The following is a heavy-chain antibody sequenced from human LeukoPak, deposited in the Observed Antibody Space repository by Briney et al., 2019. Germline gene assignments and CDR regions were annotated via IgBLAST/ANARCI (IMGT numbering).Heavy chain of an antibody. J-gene: IGHJ4*02. Sequence: SETLSLTCTVSGGSVSSYYWSWIRQPPGKGLEWIGYIYYSGSTNYSPSLKSRVTISIDTSKNQFSLKLSSVTAADTAVYYCARRYFDYWGQGTLVTVSS. V-gene: IGHV4-59*02. CDR2: IYYSGST. CDR3: ARRYFDY. CDR1: GGSVSSYY.